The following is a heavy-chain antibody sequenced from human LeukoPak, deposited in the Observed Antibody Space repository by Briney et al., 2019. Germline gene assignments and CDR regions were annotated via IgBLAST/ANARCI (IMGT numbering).Heavy chain of an antibody. V-gene: IGHV1-18*01. CDR3: ARDRRWYYDSSGYYGLDY. CDR1: GYTFTSYG. D-gene: IGHD3-22*01. CDR2: ISAYNGNT. J-gene: IGHJ4*02. Sequence: ASVKVSCKASGYTFTSYGISWVRQAPGQGLERMGWISAYNGNTNYAQKLQGRVTMTTDTSTSTAYMELRSLRSDDTAVYYCARDRRWYYDSSGYYGLDYWGQGTLVTVSS.